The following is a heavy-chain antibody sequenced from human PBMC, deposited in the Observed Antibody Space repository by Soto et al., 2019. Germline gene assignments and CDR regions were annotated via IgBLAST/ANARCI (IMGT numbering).Heavy chain of an antibody. CDR2: INAGNGNT. Sequence: ASVKVSCKASGYTFPSYAMHWVRQAPGQRLEWMGWINAGNGNTKYSQKFQGRVTMTRDTSTSTVYMELGSLRSEDTAVYYCARDLRYYDSSGFSFDIWGQGTMVTVSS. J-gene: IGHJ3*02. CDR3: ARDLRYYDSSGFSFDI. CDR1: GYTFPSYA. D-gene: IGHD3-22*01. V-gene: IGHV1-3*01.